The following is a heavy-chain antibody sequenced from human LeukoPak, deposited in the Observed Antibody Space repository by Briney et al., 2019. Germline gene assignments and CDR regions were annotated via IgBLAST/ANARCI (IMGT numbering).Heavy chain of an antibody. J-gene: IGHJ6*03. Sequence: GGSLRLSCAASGLTFSSYAMSWVRQAPGKGLEWVSLISGSGGSTYYADSVKGRFTISRDNSKNTLYLQMNSLRAEDTAVYYCARGGGGSGSTNYYYYYMDVWGKGTTVTISS. V-gene: IGHV3-23*01. CDR3: ARGGGGSGSTNYYYYYMDV. CDR2: ISGSGGST. D-gene: IGHD6-19*01. CDR1: GLTFSSYA.